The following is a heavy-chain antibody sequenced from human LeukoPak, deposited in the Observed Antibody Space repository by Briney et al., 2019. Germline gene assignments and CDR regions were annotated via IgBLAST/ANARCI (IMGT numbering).Heavy chain of an antibody. CDR3: ATGGYYYDSSGYYYDY. V-gene: IGHV1-24*01. CDR2: FDPEDGET. J-gene: IGHJ4*02. Sequence: ASVKVSCKVSGYTLTELSMHWVRQAPGEGLEWMGGFDPEDGETIYAQKFQGRVTMTEDTSTDTAYMELSSLRSEDTAVYYCATGGYYYDSSGYYYDYWGQGTLVTVSS. CDR1: GYTLTELS. D-gene: IGHD3-22*01.